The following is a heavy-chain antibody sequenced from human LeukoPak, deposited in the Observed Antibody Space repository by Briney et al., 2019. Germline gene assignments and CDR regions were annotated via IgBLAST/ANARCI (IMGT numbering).Heavy chain of an antibody. CDR2: IYTSGST. D-gene: IGHD1-1*01. CDR1: GGSISSYY. J-gene: IGHJ3*02. CDR3: ARGGGTTGTTLAAFDI. V-gene: IGHV4-4*07. Sequence: SETLSLTCTVSGGSISSYYRSWIRQPAGKGLEWIGRIYTSGSTNYNPSLKSRVAMSVDTSKNQFSLKLSSVTAADTAVYYCARGGGTTGTTLAAFDIWGQGTMVTVSS.